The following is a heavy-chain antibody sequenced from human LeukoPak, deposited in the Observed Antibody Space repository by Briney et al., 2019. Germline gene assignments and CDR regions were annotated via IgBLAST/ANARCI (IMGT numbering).Heavy chain of an antibody. CDR2: ISSSSSYI. D-gene: IGHD6-13*01. J-gene: IGHJ4*02. Sequence: GGSLRLSCAASGFTFSSYSMNWVRQAPGKGLEWVSSISSSSSYIYYADSVKGRFTISRDNAKNSLYLQMNSLRAEDTAVYYCAGFFRRRAHHIAAALGYWGQGTLVTVSS. V-gene: IGHV3-21*01. CDR3: AGFFRRRAHHIAAALGY. CDR1: GFTFSSYS.